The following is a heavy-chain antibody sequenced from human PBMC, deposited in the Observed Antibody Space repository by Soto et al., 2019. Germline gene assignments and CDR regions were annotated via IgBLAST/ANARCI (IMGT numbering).Heavy chain of an antibody. D-gene: IGHD5-12*01. V-gene: IGHV5-51*01. Sequence: ESVKSSCKASGYTFSKFWIGWVRQMPGKGLEWMGIIYAGDSDTKYSPSFEGQVTMSVDKSNSTAYLQWRSLKASDTAIYFCARHGIVATIIDYWGQGTPVTVSS. CDR2: IYAGDSDT. CDR3: ARHGIVATIIDY. CDR1: GYTFSKFW. J-gene: IGHJ4*02.